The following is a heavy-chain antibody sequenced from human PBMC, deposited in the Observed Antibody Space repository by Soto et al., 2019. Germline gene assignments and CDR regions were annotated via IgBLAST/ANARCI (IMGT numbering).Heavy chain of an antibody. CDR1: GFTFNTYG. CDR2: ISYDGSNK. Sequence: QVQLVESGGGMVQPGRSLRLSCAASGFTFNTYGMHWVRQAPGKGLEWVALISYDGSNKYYADSVEGRFTISRDNSKNTLFLQMNSLRPEDTAVYYCAKDRSSGWMYEFYFDYWGQGTLVTVSS. V-gene: IGHV3-30*18. D-gene: IGHD6-19*01. CDR3: AKDRSSGWMYEFYFDY. J-gene: IGHJ4*02.